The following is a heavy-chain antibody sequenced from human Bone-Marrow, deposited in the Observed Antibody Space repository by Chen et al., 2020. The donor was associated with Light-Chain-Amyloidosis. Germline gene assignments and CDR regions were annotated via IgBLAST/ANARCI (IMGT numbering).Heavy chain of an antibody. D-gene: IGHD6-19*01. V-gene: IGHV3-48*03. J-gene: IGHJ4*02. CDR2: ISSSGSTI. Sequence: EVQLVESGGGLVQPGGSLSLSCAASGFTFSSYEMNWVRQAPGKGLEWVSYISSSGSTIYYADSVKGRFTISRDNAKNSLYLQMNSLRAEDTAVYYCARAKTGYSSGWLMGVVPDYWGQGTLVTVSS. CDR1: GFTFSSYE. CDR3: ARAKTGYSSGWLMGVVPDY.